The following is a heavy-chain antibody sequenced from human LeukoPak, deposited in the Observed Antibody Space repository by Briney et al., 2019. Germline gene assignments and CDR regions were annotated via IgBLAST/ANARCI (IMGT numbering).Heavy chain of an antibody. V-gene: IGHV3-53*01. CDR3: ARTPQRITIFGVVIPYYFDY. CDR2: IYSGGST. J-gene: IGHJ4*02. D-gene: IGHD3-3*01. Sequence: GGSLRLSCAASGFTVSSNYMSWVRQAPGKGLEWVSVIYSGGSTYYADSVKGRFTISRDNSKNTLYLQMNSLRAEDSAVYYCARTPQRITIFGVVIPYYFDYWGQGTLVTVSS. CDR1: GFTVSSNY.